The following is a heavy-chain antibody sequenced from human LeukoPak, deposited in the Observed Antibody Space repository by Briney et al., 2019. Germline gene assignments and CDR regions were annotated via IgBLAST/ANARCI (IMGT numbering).Heavy chain of an antibody. D-gene: IGHD5-18*01. Sequence: SETLSLTCTVSGGSISSSSYYWGWIRQPPGKGLEWIGSIYYSGSTYYNPSLKSRVTISVDTSKNQFSLKLSSVTAADTAVYYCARRRRIGRYSYGCLDYWGQGNLVTVSS. J-gene: IGHJ4*02. CDR2: IYYSGST. CDR1: GGSISSSSYY. CDR3: ARRRRIGRYSYGCLDY. V-gene: IGHV4-39*01.